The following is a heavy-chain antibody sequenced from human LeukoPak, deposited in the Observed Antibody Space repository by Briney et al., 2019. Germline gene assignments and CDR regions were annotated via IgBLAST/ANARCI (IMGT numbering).Heavy chain of an antibody. CDR1: GFTFSSYA. V-gene: IGHV3-23*01. CDR3: AKTDSSSWYVSNWFDP. D-gene: IGHD6-13*01. Sequence: GGSLRLSCAASGFTFSSYAMSWVRQAPGKGLEWGSAICGSGGSTYYADSVKGRFTISRDNSKNTLYLQMNSLRAGDTAVYYCAKTDSSSWYVSNWFDPWGQGTLVTVSS. J-gene: IGHJ5*02. CDR2: ICGSGGST.